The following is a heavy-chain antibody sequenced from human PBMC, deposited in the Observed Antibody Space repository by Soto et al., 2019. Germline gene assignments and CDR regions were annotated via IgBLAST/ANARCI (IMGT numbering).Heavy chain of an antibody. Sequence: QVQLVQSGAEVKKPGSSVKVSCRASGDTFSSYTANWVRQAPGRGLEWLGRIIPVLGTTDYAQKFKGRVTITADKSTNIVYMELSSLRSEDRAVYYCARRRYCGYDCYHKHYYGMDVWGQGTTVTVAS. CDR2: IIPVLGTT. D-gene: IGHD2-21*02. CDR3: ARRRYCGYDCYHKHYYGMDV. CDR1: GDTFSSYT. V-gene: IGHV1-69*08. J-gene: IGHJ6*02.